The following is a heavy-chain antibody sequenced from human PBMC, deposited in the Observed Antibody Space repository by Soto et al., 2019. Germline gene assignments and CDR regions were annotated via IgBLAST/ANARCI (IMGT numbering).Heavy chain of an antibody. Sequence: QVQLQQWGAGLLKPPETLSLTCAVYGGSFSGYYWSWIRQPPGKGLEWIGEINHSGSTNYNPSLKSRVTISVDTSKNQFSLKLSSVTAADTAVYYCARGQSKKRAGYDYWGQGTLVTVSS. V-gene: IGHV4-34*01. CDR2: INHSGST. J-gene: IGHJ4*02. D-gene: IGHD2-15*01. CDR3: ARGQSKKRAGYDY. CDR1: GGSFSGYY.